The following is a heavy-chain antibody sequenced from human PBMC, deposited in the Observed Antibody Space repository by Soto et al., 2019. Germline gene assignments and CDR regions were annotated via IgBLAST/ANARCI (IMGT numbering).Heavy chain of an antibody. CDR1: GFTLSSYT. CDR2: ISSSSSYI. V-gene: IGHV3-21*01. Sequence: PGGSLRLSCAASGFTLSSYTMNWVRQAPGKGLEWVSSISSSSSYIYYADSVKGRFTISRDNAKNSLYLQMNGLRAEDTAVYYCAKEGDSYYVWGSYRGFDYWGQGTLVTVSS. CDR3: AKEGDSYYVWGSYRGFDY. J-gene: IGHJ4*02. D-gene: IGHD3-16*02.